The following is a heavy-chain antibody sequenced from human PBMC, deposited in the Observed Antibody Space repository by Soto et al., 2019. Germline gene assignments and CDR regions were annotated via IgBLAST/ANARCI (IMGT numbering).Heavy chain of an antibody. D-gene: IGHD3-22*01. V-gene: IGHV2-5*02. J-gene: IGHJ6*02. CDR2: IYWDDDK. CDR3: AHSEDDTLAV. CDR1: GFSLSTSGVG. Sequence: QITLKESGPTLVKPTQTLTLTCTFSGFSLSTSGVGVGWIRQPPGKALEWLALIYWDDDKRYSPSLKSRLTIXXDTSKTQVVLTMTNRGPVDTATYYCAHSEDDTLAVWGQGTTVTVSS.